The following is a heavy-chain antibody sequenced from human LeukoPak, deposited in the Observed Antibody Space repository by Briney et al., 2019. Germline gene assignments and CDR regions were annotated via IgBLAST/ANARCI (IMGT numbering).Heavy chain of an antibody. CDR3: ARDIAAAGNVRNWFDP. D-gene: IGHD6-13*01. J-gene: IGHJ5*02. Sequence: GASVKVSCKASGYTFTGYYMHWVRQAPGQGLEWMGWINPNSGGTNYAQKFQGRLTMTRDTSISTAYMELSRLRSDDTAVYYCARDIAAAGNVRNWFDPWGQGTLVTVSS. CDR1: GYTFTGYY. CDR2: INPNSGGT. V-gene: IGHV1-2*02.